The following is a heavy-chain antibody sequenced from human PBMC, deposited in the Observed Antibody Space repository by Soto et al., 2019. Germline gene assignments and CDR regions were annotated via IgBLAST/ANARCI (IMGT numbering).Heavy chain of an antibody. CDR1: GGTIISYT. Sequence: GASVKLSCKASGGTIISYTISLVRQAPGQGLEWMGRIIPILGIANYAQKFQGRVTITADKSTSTAYMELSSLRSEDTAVYYCARTLVAATSSISFYMDVWGKGTTVTVSS. J-gene: IGHJ6*03. D-gene: IGHD2-15*01. CDR3: ARTLVAATSSISFYMDV. CDR2: IIPILGIA. V-gene: IGHV1-69*02.